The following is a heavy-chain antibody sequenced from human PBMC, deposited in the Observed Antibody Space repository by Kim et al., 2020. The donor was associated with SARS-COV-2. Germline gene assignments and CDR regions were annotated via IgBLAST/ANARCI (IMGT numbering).Heavy chain of an antibody. CDR3: ARDPRPDSSAGGDI. J-gene: IGHJ3*02. Sequence: PSLKSRITIQGDTPKNQFSLNLSSVTAADTAGYYCARDPRPDSSAGGDIWGQGTMVTVSS. D-gene: IGHD3-22*01. V-gene: IGHV4-30-2*05.